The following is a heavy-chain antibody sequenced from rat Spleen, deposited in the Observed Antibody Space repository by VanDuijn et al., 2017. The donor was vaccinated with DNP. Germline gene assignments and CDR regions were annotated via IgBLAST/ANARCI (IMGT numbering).Heavy chain of an antibody. CDR3: ATFEGRDA. CDR1: GFTFSDYN. V-gene: IGHV5S10*01. Sequence: EVQLVESGGGLVQPGRSMKLSCAASGFTFSDYNMAWVRQAPKKGLEWVATIIYDGSRTYYRDSVKGRFTISRDNAKSTLNLQMDSLRSEDTATYYCATFEGRDAWGQGTSVTVSS. CDR2: IIYDGSRT. J-gene: IGHJ4*01. D-gene: IGHD1-11*01.